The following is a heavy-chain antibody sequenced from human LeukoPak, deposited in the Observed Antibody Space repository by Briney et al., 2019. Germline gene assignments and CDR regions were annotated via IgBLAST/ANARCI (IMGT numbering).Heavy chain of an antibody. CDR1: GHTFTNYG. CDR2: VSADNGNR. Sequence: GASVKVSCKASGHTFTNYGVTWVRQAPGQGLEWMGWVSADNGNRNYAQKFQDRVTINIDTSTSTAFMELRSLRSDDTAVYYCAKNRGGTWWDLLDYWGQGTLVTASS. J-gene: IGHJ4*02. D-gene: IGHD1-26*01. CDR3: AKNRGGTWWDLLDY. V-gene: IGHV1-18*01.